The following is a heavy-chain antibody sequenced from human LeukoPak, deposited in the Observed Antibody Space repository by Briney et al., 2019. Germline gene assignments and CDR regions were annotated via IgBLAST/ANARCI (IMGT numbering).Heavy chain of an antibody. Sequence: GGSLRLSCAASGFTFSDYYMSWIRQAPGKGLEWVSYISNSGTTIYYADSVKGRFTISRDNAKNSLYLQMNSLRAEDTAMYCCARALGGFSFDPWGQGTLVTVSS. D-gene: IGHD4-23*01. CDR3: ARALGGFSFDP. J-gene: IGHJ5*02. V-gene: IGHV3-11*01. CDR1: GFTFSDYY. CDR2: ISNSGTTI.